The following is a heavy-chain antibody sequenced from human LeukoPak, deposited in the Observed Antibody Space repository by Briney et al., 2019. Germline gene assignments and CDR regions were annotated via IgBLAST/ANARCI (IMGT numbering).Heavy chain of an antibody. D-gene: IGHD2-2*01. Sequence: PAGSLSLSCAASGFTFSSYAMSWVRQAQGKGLEWVSAISGSGGSTYYADSVKGRFTISRDNATNSLYLQMNSLRAEDTAVYYCARDPGFVVVPAAIWGHYGMDVWGQGTTVTVSS. CDR1: GFTFSSYA. CDR3: ARDPGFVVVPAAIWGHYGMDV. CDR2: ISGSGGST. V-gene: IGHV3-23*01. J-gene: IGHJ6*02.